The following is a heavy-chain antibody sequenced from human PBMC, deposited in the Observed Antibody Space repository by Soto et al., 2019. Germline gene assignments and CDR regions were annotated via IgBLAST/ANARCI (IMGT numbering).Heavy chain of an antibody. Sequence: EVQLVESGGGLVQPGRSLRLSCAASGFTFDDYAMHWVRQAPGKGLEWVSGISWNSGSTYYADSVKGRFTISRDNSKNTLYLQMNSLRAEDTAVYYCANSGIAAAGVFDYWGQGTLVTVSS. J-gene: IGHJ4*02. CDR3: ANSGIAAAGVFDY. D-gene: IGHD6-13*01. V-gene: IGHV3-9*01. CDR1: GFTFDDYA. CDR2: ISWNSGST.